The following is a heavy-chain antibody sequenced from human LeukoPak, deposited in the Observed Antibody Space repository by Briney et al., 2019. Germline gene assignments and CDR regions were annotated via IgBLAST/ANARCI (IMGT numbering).Heavy chain of an antibody. CDR1: GFTFSDTW. V-gene: IGHV3-74*01. CDR3: ARGVYCGGDCQGWFDP. J-gene: IGHJ5*02. Sequence: PGGSLRLSCAASGFTFSDTWMHWVRQAPGEVLVWVSRINSDGSSTSYADSVKGRFTISRDNAKNTLYLQMNSLRAEDTAVYYCARGVYCGGDCQGWFDPWGQGTLVTVSS. CDR2: INSDGSST. D-gene: IGHD2-21*02.